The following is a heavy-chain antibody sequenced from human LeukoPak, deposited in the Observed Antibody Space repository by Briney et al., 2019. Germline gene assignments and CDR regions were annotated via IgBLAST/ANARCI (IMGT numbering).Heavy chain of an antibody. V-gene: IGHV4-59*01. Sequence: SGTLSLTCTVSGGSISSYYWSWIRQPPGKGLEWIGYIYYSGSTNYNPSLKSRVTISVDTSKNQFSLKLSSVTAADTAVYYCARASGGSYYYYGMDVWGQGTTVTVSS. CDR2: IYYSGST. CDR3: ARASGGSYYYYGMDV. CDR1: GGSISSYY. J-gene: IGHJ6*02. D-gene: IGHD5-12*01.